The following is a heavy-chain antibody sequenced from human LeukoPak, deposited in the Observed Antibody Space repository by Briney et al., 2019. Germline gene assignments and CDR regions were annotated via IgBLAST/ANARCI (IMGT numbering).Heavy chain of an antibody. CDR3: ARRIVVTRGFDY. CDR1: GGSISSSSYY. Sequence: SETLSLTCTVSGGSISSSSYYSGWIRQPPGKGLEWIGRIYYSGSTYYNPSLKSRVTISVDTSKNQFSLKLSSVTAADTAVYYCARRIVVTRGFDYWGQGTLVTVSS. CDR2: IYYSGST. J-gene: IGHJ4*02. D-gene: IGHD4-23*01. V-gene: IGHV4-39*01.